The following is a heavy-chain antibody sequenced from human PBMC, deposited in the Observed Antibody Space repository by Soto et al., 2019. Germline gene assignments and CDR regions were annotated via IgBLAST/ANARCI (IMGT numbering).Heavy chain of an antibody. CDR1: GGTISRYY. CDR3: ARDLWGYCGTDCYPLDV. Sequence: QVQLQESGPGLVKPSETLSLTCTVSGGTISRYYWSWIRQPPGKGLEWIGYMYNTGSTVYNPSFKSRFNISVDTSKNQFSLKLNSVSAADTAVYYCARDLWGYCGTDCYPLDVWGQGTTVTVSS. V-gene: IGHV4-59*01. J-gene: IGHJ6*02. D-gene: IGHD2-21*02. CDR2: MYNTGST.